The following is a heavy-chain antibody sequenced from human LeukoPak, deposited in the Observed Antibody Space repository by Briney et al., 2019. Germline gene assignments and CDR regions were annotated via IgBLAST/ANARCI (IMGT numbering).Heavy chain of an antibody. D-gene: IGHD5-18*01. Sequence: GGSLRLSCAASGFTFNSYGMHWVRQAPGKGLEWVAVISYDGPNKYYADSVKGRSTISSDYSKSTLYLKMNSLRPEDTAVYYCAKEKLPSGYSFLTDYWGQGTLVTVSS. V-gene: IGHV3-30*18. CDR1: GFTFNSYG. CDR2: ISYDGPNK. J-gene: IGHJ4*02. CDR3: AKEKLPSGYSFLTDY.